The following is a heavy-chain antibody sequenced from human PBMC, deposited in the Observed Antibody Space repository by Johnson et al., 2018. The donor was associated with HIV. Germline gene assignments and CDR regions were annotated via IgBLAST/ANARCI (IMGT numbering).Heavy chain of an antibody. D-gene: IGHD4-17*01. CDR3: ARGRTRLRHDAFDI. Sequence: QVQLVESGGGVVQPGGSLRLSCAASGFTFSSYGMHWVRQAPGKGLEWVAGINWNGGSTCYADSVKGRFTISRDNAKNSLYLQMNSLRAEDTAVYYCARGRTRLRHDAFDIWGQGTMVTVSS. CDR2: INWNGGST. CDR1: GFTFSSYG. V-gene: IGHV3-NL1*01. J-gene: IGHJ3*02.